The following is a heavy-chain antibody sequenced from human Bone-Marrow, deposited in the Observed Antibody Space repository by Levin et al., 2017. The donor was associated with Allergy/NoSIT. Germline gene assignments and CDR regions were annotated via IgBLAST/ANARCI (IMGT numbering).Heavy chain of an antibody. J-gene: IGHJ6*03. Sequence: GESLKISCEGSGYSFTNHWIAWVRQMPGKGLEWMGIIYPSDSDTVYSPSFQGQVTMSADKSINTAYLQWSGLKASDTAIYYCARQTSAPGSDYFYYMDVWGKGTTVTVSS. CDR2: IYPSDSDT. CDR1: GYSFTNHW. CDR3: ARQTSAPGSDYFYYMDV. V-gene: IGHV5-51*01. D-gene: IGHD6-13*01.